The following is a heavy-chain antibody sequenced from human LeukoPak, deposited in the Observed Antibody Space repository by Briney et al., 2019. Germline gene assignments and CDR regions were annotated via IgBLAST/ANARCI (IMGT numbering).Heavy chain of an antibody. CDR1: GGSFSGYY. CDR3: ASLGGTGATSSAHYFDY. D-gene: IGHD1-26*01. J-gene: IGHJ4*02. Sequence: SETLSLTCAVYGGSFSGYYWSWIGQPPGKGLEWIGKMNHSGSTNYNPSLKSRVTISVDTSKNQFSLKLSSATAADTAVYYCASLGGTGATSSAHYFDYWGQGTLVTVSS. V-gene: IGHV4-34*01. CDR2: MNHSGST.